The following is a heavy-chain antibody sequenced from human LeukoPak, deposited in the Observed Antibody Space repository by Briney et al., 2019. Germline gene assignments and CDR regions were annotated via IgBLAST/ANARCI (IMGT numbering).Heavy chain of an antibody. J-gene: IGHJ4*02. V-gene: IGHV4-31*03. CDR2: IYYSGST. CDR1: GGSISSGGYY. D-gene: IGHD1-26*01. Sequence: PSETLSLTCTVSGGSISSGGYYWSWIRQHPGKGLEWIGYIYYSGSTSYNPSLKSRVTISLDTSKNQFSLKLNSVTAADTAVYYCAAYSGSYQCFDYWGQGTLVTVSS. CDR3: AAYSGSYQCFDY.